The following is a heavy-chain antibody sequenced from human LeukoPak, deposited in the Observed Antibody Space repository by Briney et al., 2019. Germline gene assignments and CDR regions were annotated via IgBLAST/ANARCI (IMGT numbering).Heavy chain of an antibody. CDR1: GFTFSSYG. J-gene: IGHJ4*02. CDR2: ISYDGSNK. V-gene: IGHV3-30*03. D-gene: IGHD5-24*01. Sequence: GGSLRLSCAASGFTFSSYGMHWVRQAPGKGLEWVAVISYDGSNKYYADSVKGRFTISRDNAKNTLSLQMNSLRVEDTAVYYCTRAGYRDAYNLWGQGTLVTVSS. CDR3: TRAGYRDAYNL.